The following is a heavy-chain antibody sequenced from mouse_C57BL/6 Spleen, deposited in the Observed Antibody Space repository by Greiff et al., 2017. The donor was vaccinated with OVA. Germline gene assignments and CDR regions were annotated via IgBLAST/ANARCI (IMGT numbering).Heavy chain of an antibody. D-gene: IGHD1-1*01. Sequence: EVMLVESGGGLVQPGGSLKLSCAASGFTFSDYYMYWVRQTPEKRLEWVAYISNGVGSTYYPDTVKGRFTISRDNAKNNLYLQMSRLKSEDTAMYYCARPGSSSLLAYWGKGTLVTVSA. CDR3: ARPGSSSLLAY. J-gene: IGHJ3*01. CDR2: ISNGVGST. V-gene: IGHV5-12*01. CDR1: GFTFSDYY.